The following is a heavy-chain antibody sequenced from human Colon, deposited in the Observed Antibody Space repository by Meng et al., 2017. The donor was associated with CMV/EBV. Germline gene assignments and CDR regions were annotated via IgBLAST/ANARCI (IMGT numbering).Heavy chain of an antibody. V-gene: IGHV1-18*01. J-gene: IGHJ4*02. CDR3: ASLGGNSGVDY. CDR2: INANSGGT. CDR1: GYTFTSYG. Sequence: ASVKVSCKASGYTFTSYGISWVRQAPGQGLEWMGWINANSGGTTPAQKFQGRVTITADKSTSTAYMELSSLRSEDTAVYYCASLGGNSGVDYWGQGTLVTVSS. D-gene: IGHD4-23*01.